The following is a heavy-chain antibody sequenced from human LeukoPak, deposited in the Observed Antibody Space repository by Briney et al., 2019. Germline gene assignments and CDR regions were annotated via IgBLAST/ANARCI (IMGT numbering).Heavy chain of an antibody. V-gene: IGHV4-59*01. CDR3: ARAVVTPYYFDY. Sequence: SETLSLTCTVSGGSISSYYWSWIRQPPGKGLEWIGYIYYSGSTNYNPSLKSRVTISVDTSKNQFSLKLSSVTAADTAVYYCARAVVTPYYFDYWGQGTLVTVST. CDR2: IYYSGST. CDR1: GGSISSYY. J-gene: IGHJ4*02. D-gene: IGHD4-23*01.